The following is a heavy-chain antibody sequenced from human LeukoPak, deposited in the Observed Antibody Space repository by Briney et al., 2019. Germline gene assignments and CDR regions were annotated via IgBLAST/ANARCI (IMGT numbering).Heavy chain of an antibody. Sequence: PGGSLRLSCAASGFTFDDHAIHWVRLAPGKGLEWVSGISWNSGIIGYADSVKGRFTISRDNSKNTLYLQMNSLRAEDTAVYYCARGVSSSWFDDPGRVSEWPHNWFDPWGQGTLVTVSS. CDR2: ISWNSGII. J-gene: IGHJ5*02. V-gene: IGHV3-9*01. CDR3: ARGVSSSWFDDPGRVSEWPHNWFDP. D-gene: IGHD6-13*01. CDR1: GFTFDDHA.